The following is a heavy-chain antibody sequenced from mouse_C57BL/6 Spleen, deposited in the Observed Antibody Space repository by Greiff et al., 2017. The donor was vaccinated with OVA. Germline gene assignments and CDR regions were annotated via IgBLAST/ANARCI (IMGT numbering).Heavy chain of an antibody. V-gene: IGHV1-54*01. Sequence: VQLQQSGAELVRPGTSVKVSCKASGYAFTNYLIEWVKQRPGQGLEWIGVINPGSGGTNYNEKFKGKATLTADKSSSTAYMQLSSLTSEDSAVYFCARRGDYGSSDYWGQGTTLTVSS. CDR2: INPGSGGT. J-gene: IGHJ2*01. CDR1: GYAFTNYL. D-gene: IGHD1-1*01. CDR3: ARRGDYGSSDY.